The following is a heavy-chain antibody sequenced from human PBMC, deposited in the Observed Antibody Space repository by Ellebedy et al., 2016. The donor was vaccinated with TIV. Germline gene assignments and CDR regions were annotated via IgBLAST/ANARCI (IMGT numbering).Heavy chain of an antibody. Sequence: PGGSLRLSCAASGFSFSSYGMHWVRQAPGKGLEWVAFIRYDGTDKYYADSVEGRFTISRDNSKNTLYLQMNSLRAEDTAVYYCAGEPFGAWTVLNDAFDIWGRGTLVTVSS. J-gene: IGHJ3*02. D-gene: IGHD3-10*01. V-gene: IGHV3-30*02. CDR3: AGEPFGAWTVLNDAFDI. CDR2: IRYDGTDK. CDR1: GFSFSSYG.